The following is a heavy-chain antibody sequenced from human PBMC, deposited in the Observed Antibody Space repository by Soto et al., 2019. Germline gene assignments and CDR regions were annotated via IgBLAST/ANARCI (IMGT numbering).Heavy chain of an antibody. Sequence: PSETLSLTCAVSGGSISSSSNWWSWVRQSPTKGLEWIGEIYHSGSTNYNPSLKSRVTMSVDKSKNQFSLKLSSVTAADTAVYYCTRSTGCSISSCSQFDPWGQGTLVTVSS. CDR2: IYHSGST. CDR3: TRSTGCSISSCSQFDP. J-gene: IGHJ5*02. V-gene: IGHV4-4*02. D-gene: IGHD2-2*01. CDR1: GGSISSSSNW.